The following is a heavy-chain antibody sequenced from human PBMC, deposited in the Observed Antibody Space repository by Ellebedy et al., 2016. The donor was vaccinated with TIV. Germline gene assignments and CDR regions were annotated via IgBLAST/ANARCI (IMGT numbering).Heavy chain of an antibody. CDR2: IRQDGNEK. J-gene: IGHJ4*02. CDR3: ARDGVTTRFSLFDY. Sequence: GESLKISCAASGFTFSTNWMSWVRQAPGKGLEWVANIRQDGNEKYYVDSVKGRFTISRDNAKNSVYLQMNSLRAEDTAMYYCARDGVTTRFSLFDYWGQGTLVTVSS. D-gene: IGHD4-11*01. CDR1: GFTFSTNW. V-gene: IGHV3-7*03.